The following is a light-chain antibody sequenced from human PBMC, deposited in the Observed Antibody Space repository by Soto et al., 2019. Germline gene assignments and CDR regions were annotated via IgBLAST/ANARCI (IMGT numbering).Light chain of an antibody. J-gene: IGKJ4*01. V-gene: IGKV1-39*01. CDR2: AAS. Sequence: DIQMTQSPSALYASVGDRVTITCRASQSITNYLNWYQHKPGQAPNLLIYAASTLQAGVPSRFRGSGSGTDFTLTISSLQPEDFATCFCQQSNSSPPTFGGGTKVDIK. CDR1: QSITNY. CDR3: QQSNSSPPT.